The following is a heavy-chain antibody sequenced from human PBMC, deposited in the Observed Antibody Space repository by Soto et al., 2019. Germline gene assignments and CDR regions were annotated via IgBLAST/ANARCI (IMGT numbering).Heavy chain of an antibody. CDR1: GGSMNSHDYY. Sequence: QEQLQESGPGLVKPSLTVSLTCTVSGGSMNSHDYYWSRIRQPPGKGLEWIGYIHNSGSTYYNPSLKSRLTISSDTSKNQFSLRLNSVTAADTALYYCARGEVRGPFDIWGQGTMVTVSS. J-gene: IGHJ3*02. CDR2: IHNSGST. CDR3: ARGEVRGPFDI. D-gene: IGHD3-10*01. V-gene: IGHV4-30-4*01.